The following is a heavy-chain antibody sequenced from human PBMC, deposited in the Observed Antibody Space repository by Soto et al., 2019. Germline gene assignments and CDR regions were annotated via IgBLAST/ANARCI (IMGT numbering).Heavy chain of an antibody. J-gene: IGHJ4*02. CDR2: ISGSGGST. Sequence: PGGSLRLSCAASGFTFSSYAMSWVRQAPGKGLEWVSAISGSGGSTYYADSVKGRFTISRDNSKNTLYLQMNSLRAEDTAVYYCAKLVWRTGTTYYFDYWGQGTLVTVSS. CDR1: GFTFSSYA. D-gene: IGHD1-1*01. CDR3: AKLVWRTGTTYYFDY. V-gene: IGHV3-23*01.